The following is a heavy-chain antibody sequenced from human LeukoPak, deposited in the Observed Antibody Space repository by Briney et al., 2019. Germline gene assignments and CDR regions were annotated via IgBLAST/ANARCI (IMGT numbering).Heavy chain of an antibody. Sequence: ASETLSLTCTVSGGSISSYYWSWIRQPPGKGLEWIGYIYYSGSTNYNPSLKSRVTISVDTSKNQFSLKLSSVTAADTAVYYCARVRAAAGTPPNYLDYWGQGTLVTVSS. V-gene: IGHV4-59*01. D-gene: IGHD6-13*01. CDR1: GGSISSYY. J-gene: IGHJ4*02. CDR2: IYYSGST. CDR3: ARVRAAAGTPPNYLDY.